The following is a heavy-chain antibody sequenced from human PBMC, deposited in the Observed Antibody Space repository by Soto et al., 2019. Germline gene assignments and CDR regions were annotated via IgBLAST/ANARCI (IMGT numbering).Heavy chain of an antibody. CDR3: ARDRYYGSGWTKGGQPPLDY. D-gene: IGHD3-10*01. Sequence: SETLSLTCTVSGGSISSYYWSWIRQPPGKGLEWIGYIYYSGSTNYNPSLKSRVTISVDTSKNQFSLKLSSVTAADTAVYYCARDRYYGSGWTKGGQPPLDYWGQGTLVTVSS. J-gene: IGHJ4*02. V-gene: IGHV4-59*01. CDR1: GGSISSYY. CDR2: IYYSGST.